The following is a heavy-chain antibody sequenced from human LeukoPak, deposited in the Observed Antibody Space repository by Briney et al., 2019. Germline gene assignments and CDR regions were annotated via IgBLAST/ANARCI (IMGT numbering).Heavy chain of an antibody. D-gene: IGHD3-10*01. J-gene: IGHJ4*02. V-gene: IGHV3-9*01. Sequence: SLRLSCAASGFTFSDYYMSWIRQAPGKGLEWVSGISWNSGSIGYADSVKGRFTIFRDNAKNSLYLQMNSLRAEDTALYFCAKDAVVRGVRPYYFDYWGLGTLVTVSS. CDR3: AKDAVVRGVRPYYFDY. CDR2: ISWNSGSI. CDR1: GFTFSDYY.